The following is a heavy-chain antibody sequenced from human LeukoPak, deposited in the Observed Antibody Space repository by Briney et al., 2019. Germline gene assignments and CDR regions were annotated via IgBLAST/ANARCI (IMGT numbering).Heavy chain of an antibody. CDR3: ARDGVRGHTTLDY. D-gene: IGHD3-10*01. J-gene: IGHJ4*02. CDR2: ISSSRSSV. V-gene: IGHV3-21*01. Sequence: GGSLRLSCVGSGSTFSSYDMIWVRQAPGKGLEWVSCISSSRSSVYYADSVKGRFTISRDNAKDSLYLQMNSLRAEDTAIYYCARDGVRGHTTLDYWGQGTLVTVSS. CDR1: GSTFSSYD.